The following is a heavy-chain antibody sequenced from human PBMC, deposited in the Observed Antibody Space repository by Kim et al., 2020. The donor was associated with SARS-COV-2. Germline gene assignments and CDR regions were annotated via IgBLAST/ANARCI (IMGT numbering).Heavy chain of an antibody. CDR2: T. Sequence: TNYNPSLKSRVTISVDTSKNQFSLKLRSVTAADTAVYYCARAAAGSYFDYWGQGTLVTVSS. CDR3: ARAAAGSYFDY. D-gene: IGHD6-13*01. V-gene: IGHV4-59*01. J-gene: IGHJ4*02.